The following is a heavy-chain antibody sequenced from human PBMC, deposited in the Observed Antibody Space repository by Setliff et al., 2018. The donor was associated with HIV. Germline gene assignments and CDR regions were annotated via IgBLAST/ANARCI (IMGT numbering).Heavy chain of an antibody. CDR3: ARGIAARGNYYYMDV. Sequence: ASVKVSCKASGYTFTSYGISWVRQAPGQGLEWMGRIIPMSATTNYAQNFQGRVTITADKSTNTAYMEVRSLRFEDTAVYYCARGIAARGNYYYMDVWGEGTTVTVSS. CDR1: GYTFTSYG. D-gene: IGHD6-6*01. J-gene: IGHJ6*03. CDR2: IIPMSATT. V-gene: IGHV1-69*06.